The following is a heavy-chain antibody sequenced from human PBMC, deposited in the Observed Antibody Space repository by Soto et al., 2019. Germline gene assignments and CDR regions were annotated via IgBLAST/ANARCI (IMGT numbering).Heavy chain of an antibody. CDR1: GGSISSSSYY. V-gene: IGHV4-39*02. J-gene: IGHJ6*02. CDR3: ARERVVVVPAATHYYYYYGMDV. Sequence: PSETLSLTCTVSGGSISSSSYYWCWIRQPPGKGLEWIGSIYYSGSTYYNPSLKSRVTISVGTSKNQFSLKLSSVTAADTAVYYCARERVVVVPAATHYYYYYGMDVWGQGTLVTVSS. D-gene: IGHD2-2*01. CDR2: IYYSGST.